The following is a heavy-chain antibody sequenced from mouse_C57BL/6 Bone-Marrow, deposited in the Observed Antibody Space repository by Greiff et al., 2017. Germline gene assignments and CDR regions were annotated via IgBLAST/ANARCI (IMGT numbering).Heavy chain of an antibody. CDR1: GYTFTSYW. Sequence: QVQLKQPGAELVMPGASVKLSCKASGYTFTSYWMHWVKPRPGQGLEWIGEIDPSASYTTYTQKFKGKSTLTVDKSSSTAYMRLSSLTSEDSAVYYCARGDDYDGTGFDYGGKGTNLTVSS. J-gene: IGHJ2*01. V-gene: IGHV1-69*01. CDR3: ARGDDYDGTGFDY. D-gene: IGHD2-4*01. CDR2: IDPSASYT.